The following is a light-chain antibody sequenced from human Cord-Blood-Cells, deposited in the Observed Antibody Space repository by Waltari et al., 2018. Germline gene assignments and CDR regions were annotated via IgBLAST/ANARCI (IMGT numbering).Light chain of an antibody. CDR1: QSVLYSSNNKNY. Sequence: DIVMPQSPETLTLAPGEITHITCKSSQSVLYSSNNKNYLAWYQQKPGQPPKLLIYWASTRESGVPDRFSGSGSRTDFTLTISSLQAEDVAVYYCQQYYSTPHTFGQGTKVEIK. V-gene: IGKV4-1*01. J-gene: IGKJ4*01. CDR3: QQYYSTPHT. CDR2: WAS.